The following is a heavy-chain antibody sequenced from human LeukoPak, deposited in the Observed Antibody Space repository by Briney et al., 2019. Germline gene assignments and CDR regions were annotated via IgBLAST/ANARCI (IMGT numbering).Heavy chain of an antibody. V-gene: IGHV3-33*01. CDR1: GFTFSSYG. CDR2: IWYDGSNK. D-gene: IGHD3-9*01. Sequence: GGSLRLSCAASGFTFSSYGMHWVRQAPGEGLEWVAVIWYDGSNKYYADSVKGRFTISRDNSKNTLYLQMNSLRAEDTAVYYCAGGLRGGYFDWSDAHDAFDIWGQGTMVTVSS. J-gene: IGHJ3*02. CDR3: AGGLRGGYFDWSDAHDAFDI.